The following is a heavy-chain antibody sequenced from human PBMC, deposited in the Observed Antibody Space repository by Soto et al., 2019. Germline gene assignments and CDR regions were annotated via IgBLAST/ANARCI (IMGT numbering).Heavy chain of an antibody. CDR3: ARHDYYHRTFDI. V-gene: IGHV4-61*08. J-gene: IGHJ3*02. D-gene: IGHD3-9*01. CDR1: VGSFVTGAYY. Sequence: PSETLSVACRVSVGSFVTGAYYWSWILQPPGKGLEWIGYTLYSGSPNYNPSLQSLQSRVTISVDTSRNQFSLRLTSVTAADTALYYCARHDYYHRTFDIWGQGTLVTVSS. CDR2: TLYSGSP.